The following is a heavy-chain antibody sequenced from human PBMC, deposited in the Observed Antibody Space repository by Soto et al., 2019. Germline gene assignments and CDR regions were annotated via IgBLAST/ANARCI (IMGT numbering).Heavy chain of an antibody. Sequence: ASVKVSCKVSGYTLTELSMHWVRQAPGKGLEWMGGFDPEDGETIYAQKFQGRVTITRDTSASTAYMELSSLRSEDTAVYYCARCSGYYGCYDYWGQGTLVTVSS. CDR1: GYTLTELS. D-gene: IGHD3-22*01. CDR3: ARCSGYYGCYDY. J-gene: IGHJ4*02. CDR2: FDPEDGET. V-gene: IGHV1-24*01.